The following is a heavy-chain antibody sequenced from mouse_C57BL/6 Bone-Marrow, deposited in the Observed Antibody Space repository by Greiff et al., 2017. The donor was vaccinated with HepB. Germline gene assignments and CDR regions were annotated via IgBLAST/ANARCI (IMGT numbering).Heavy chain of an antibody. V-gene: IGHV3-6*01. CDR2: ISYDGSN. D-gene: IGHD2-4*01. CDR3: ATYDYHWYFDV. CDR1: GYSITSGYY. J-gene: IGHJ1*03. Sequence: VQLQQSGPGLVKPSQSLSLTCSVTGYSITSGYYWNWIRQFPGNKLEWMGYISYDGSNNYNPSLKNRISITRDTSKNQFFLKLNSVTTEDTATYYCATYDYHWYFDVWGTGTTVTVSS.